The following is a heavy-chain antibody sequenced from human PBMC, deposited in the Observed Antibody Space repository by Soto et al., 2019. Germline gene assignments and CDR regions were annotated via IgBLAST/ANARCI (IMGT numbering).Heavy chain of an antibody. CDR3: TRDASRDSSARGWFDP. CDR1: GFTFRSFT. CDR2: ISSNSAYI. Sequence: PGGSLRLSCADSGFTFRSFTMNWVRQAPGKGLEWVSTISSNSAYIYYTDALRGRFTISRDNAKNSLHLQMNSLRAEDTAVYYCTRDASRDSSARGWFDPWGPGTLVPVSS. D-gene: IGHD6-13*01. V-gene: IGHV3-21*01. J-gene: IGHJ5*02.